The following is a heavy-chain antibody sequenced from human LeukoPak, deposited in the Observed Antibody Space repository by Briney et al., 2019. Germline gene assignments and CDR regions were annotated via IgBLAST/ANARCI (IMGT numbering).Heavy chain of an antibody. J-gene: IGHJ6*03. D-gene: IGHD3-3*01. Sequence: SETLSLTCAVYGGSFSGYYWSWIRQPPGKGLEWIGEINHSGSTNYNPSLKSRVTISVDTSKNQFSLKLSSVTAADTAVYYCARVYDFWSGYYWGYMDVWGKGTTVTVSS. CDR1: GGSFSGYY. CDR3: ARVYDFWSGYYWGYMDV. CDR2: INHSGST. V-gene: IGHV4-34*01.